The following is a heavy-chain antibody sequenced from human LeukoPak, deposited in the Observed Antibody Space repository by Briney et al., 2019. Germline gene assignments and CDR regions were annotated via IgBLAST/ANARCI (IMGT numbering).Heavy chain of an antibody. J-gene: IGHJ4*02. CDR1: GFTVSSNY. CDR2: IWYDGSQK. V-gene: IGHV3-33*08. D-gene: IGHD3-3*01. Sequence: GGSLRLSCAASGFTVSSNYMSWVRQAPGKGLEWVAIIWYDGSQKYSADSVRGRFTISRDTAKNMLYLQMNSLRVEDTAVYYCARGGYDLWSGYRIDYWGQGTQVTISS. CDR3: ARGGYDLWSGYRIDY.